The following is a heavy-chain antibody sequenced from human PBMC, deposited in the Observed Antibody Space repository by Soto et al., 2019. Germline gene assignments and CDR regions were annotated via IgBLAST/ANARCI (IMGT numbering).Heavy chain of an antibody. CDR3: AGSISGDPWFDP. V-gene: IGHV4-59*03. CDR2: VFHSGTT. CDR1: GGSMTSFY. J-gene: IGHJ5*02. Sequence: LSLTCTVSGGSMTSFYWSWIRQPPGKGLEWIGYVFHSGTTNYNPSLKSRVIISVYTSKNQFSLRLNSVTAADTAVYYCAGSISGDPWFDPWGQGTLVTVSS. D-gene: IGHD2-21*01.